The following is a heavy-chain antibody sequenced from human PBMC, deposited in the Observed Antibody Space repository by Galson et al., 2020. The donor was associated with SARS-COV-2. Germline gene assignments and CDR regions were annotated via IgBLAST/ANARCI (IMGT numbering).Heavy chain of an antibody. J-gene: IGHJ4*01. D-gene: IGHD6-19*01. CDR2: IWPDGSNK. CDR3: AKDRGIGVAGTLYYFDF. CDR1: GFTFSSYG. Sequence: GESLKISCAASGFTFSSYGMHWVRQAPGKGLEWVAVIWPDGSNKYYADSVKGRFTISRDNSKNTLYLQMNSLRAEDTAVYYCAKDRGIGVAGTLYYFDFWGQGTLVTVSS. V-gene: IGHV3-33*06.